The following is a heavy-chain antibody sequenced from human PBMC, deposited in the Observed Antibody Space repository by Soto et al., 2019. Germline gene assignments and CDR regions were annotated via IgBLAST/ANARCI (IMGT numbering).Heavy chain of an antibody. CDR2: ISGSGGST. CDR1: GFTFSSYA. CDR3: AKVAGSGESYYYYGMDV. V-gene: IGHV3-23*01. J-gene: IGHJ6*02. D-gene: IGHD3-10*01. Sequence: GGSLRLSCAASGFTFSSYAMSWVRQAPGKGLEWVSAISGSGGSTYYADSVKGRFTISRDNSKNTLYLQMNSLRAEDTAVYYCAKVAGSGESYYYYGMDVWGQGTTVTVSS.